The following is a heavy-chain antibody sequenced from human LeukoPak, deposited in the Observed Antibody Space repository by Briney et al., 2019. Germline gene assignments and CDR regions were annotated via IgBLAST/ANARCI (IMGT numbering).Heavy chain of an antibody. D-gene: IGHD5-24*01. CDR2: ISTSTGDT. CDR3: ARSHNVYFDY. CDR1: GYIFTTYN. V-gene: IGHV1-18*04. J-gene: IGHJ4*02. Sequence: ASVKVSCKPSGYIFTTYNLHWVRQAPGQGLEWMGWISTSTGDTDYARNLRGRVTMSTDASTGTAYMELRRLRSDDTAVYYCARSHNVYFDYWGQGTLLIV.